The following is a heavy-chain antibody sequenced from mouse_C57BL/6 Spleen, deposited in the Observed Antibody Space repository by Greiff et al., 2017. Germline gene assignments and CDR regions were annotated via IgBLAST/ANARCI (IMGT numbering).Heavy chain of an antibody. CDR2: INPGSGGT. CDR1: GYAFTNYL. D-gene: IGHD2-1*01. Sequence: VQGVESGAELVRPGTSVKVSCTASGYAFTNYLIEWVKQRPGQGLEWIGVINPGSGGTKYNEKFKGKATLTADKSSSTAYMQLSSLTSEDSAVYFWGRWEEEGNSYAMDYWGQGTSVTVSS. V-gene: IGHV1-54*01. CDR3: GRWEEEGNSYAMDY. J-gene: IGHJ4*01.